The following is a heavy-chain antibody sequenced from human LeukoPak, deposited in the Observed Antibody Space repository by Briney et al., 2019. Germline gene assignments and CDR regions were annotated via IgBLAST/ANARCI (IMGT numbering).Heavy chain of an antibody. CDR2: ISAYNGNT. V-gene: IGHV1-18*01. CDR1: VYTFTSYG. D-gene: IGHD2-15*01. J-gene: IGHJ6*02. CDR3: ARDRTPAGFYYYYGMDV. Sequence: ASVKVSCKASVYTFTSYGISWVRQAPGQGLEWMGWISAYNGNTNYAQKLQGRVTMTTDTSTSTAYMELRSLRSDDTAVYYCARDRTPAGFYYYYGMDVWGQGTTVTVSS.